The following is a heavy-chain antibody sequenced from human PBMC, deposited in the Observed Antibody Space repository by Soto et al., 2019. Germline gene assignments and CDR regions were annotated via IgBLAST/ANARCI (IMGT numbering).Heavy chain of an antibody. CDR3: AKLCVGSGRELIAY. Sequence: PGGSLRLSCAASGFTFSSYGMHWVRQAPGKGLEWVAVISYDGSNKYYADSVKGRFTISRDNSKNTLYLQMNSLRAEDTAVYYCAKLCVGSGRELIAYWGQGSLVTVSS. V-gene: IGHV3-30*18. CDR2: ISYDGSNK. D-gene: IGHD3-10*01. J-gene: IGHJ4*02. CDR1: GFTFSSYG.